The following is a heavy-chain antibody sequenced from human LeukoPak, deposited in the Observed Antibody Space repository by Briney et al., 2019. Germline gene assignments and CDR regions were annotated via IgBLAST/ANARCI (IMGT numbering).Heavy chain of an antibody. D-gene: IGHD6-19*01. CDR1: GFIFSIYG. Sequence: LAGGSLRLSCAASGFIFSIYGMYWVRQAPGEWLDWVEDIWDDGSAEFYADSVKGRFSISRDDSKNPVYLQMNSLRAEETAVYYCARDSRGGWSGYFDYWGQGIVVTVSS. V-gene: IGHV3-33*07. CDR3: ARDSRGGWSGYFDY. CDR2: IWDDGSAE. J-gene: IGHJ4*02.